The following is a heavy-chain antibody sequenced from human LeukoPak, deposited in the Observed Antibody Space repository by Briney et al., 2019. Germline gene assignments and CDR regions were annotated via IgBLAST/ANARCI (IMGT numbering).Heavy chain of an antibody. CDR2: IYPRDGST. J-gene: IGHJ4*02. CDR3: ARDQEGFDY. CDR1: GYTFTSNY. V-gene: IGHV1-46*01. Sequence: GASVKVSCKASGYTFTSNYIHWVRQAPGQGLEWMGMIYPRDGSTSYAQKFQGRVTVTRDTSTSTVHMELGGLRSEDTAVYYCARDQEGFDYWGQGTLVTVSS.